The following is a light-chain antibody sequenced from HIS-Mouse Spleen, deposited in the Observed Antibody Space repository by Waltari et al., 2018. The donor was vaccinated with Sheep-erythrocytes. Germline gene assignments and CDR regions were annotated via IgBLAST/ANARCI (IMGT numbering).Light chain of an antibody. V-gene: IGKV4-1*01. CDR1: QSVLYSSNNKNY. Sequence: DIVMTQSPDSLAVSLGERATINCKSSQSVLYSSNNKNYLAWYQQKPGQPPKLLIYWASTRESGVPDRFSGSESGTDFTLTISSLQAEDVAVYYCQQYDSTPFTFGPGTKVDIK. CDR3: QQYDSTPFT. J-gene: IGKJ3*01. CDR2: WAS.